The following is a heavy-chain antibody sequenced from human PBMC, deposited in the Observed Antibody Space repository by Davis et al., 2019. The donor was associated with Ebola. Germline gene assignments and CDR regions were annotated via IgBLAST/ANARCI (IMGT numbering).Heavy chain of an antibody. CDR3: ARDSRLTAMVIYYYYGMDV. CDR1: GFTFSSYW. V-gene: IGHV3-7*01. D-gene: IGHD5-18*01. Sequence: PGGSLRLSCAASGFTFSSYWMSWVRQAPGKGLEWVANIKQDGSEKYYVDSVKGRFTISRDNAKNSLYLQMNSLRAEDTAVYYCARDSRLTAMVIYYYYGMDVWGQGTTVTVSS. CDR2: IKQDGSEK. J-gene: IGHJ6*02.